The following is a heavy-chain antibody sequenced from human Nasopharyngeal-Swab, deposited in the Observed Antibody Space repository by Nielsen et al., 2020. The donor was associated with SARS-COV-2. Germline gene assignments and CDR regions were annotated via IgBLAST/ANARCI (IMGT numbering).Heavy chain of an antibody. J-gene: IGHJ4*02. CDR3: ARGNMVRGQGVVDY. V-gene: IGHV3-74*01. CDR2: INSDGSST. Sequence: GGSLRLSCAASGFTFSSYWMHWVRQAPGKGLVWVSRINSDGSSTSYADSVKGRFTISRDNAKNTLYLQMNSLRAEDTAVYYCARGNMVRGQGVVDYWGQGTLVTVSS. D-gene: IGHD3-10*01. CDR1: GFTFSSYW.